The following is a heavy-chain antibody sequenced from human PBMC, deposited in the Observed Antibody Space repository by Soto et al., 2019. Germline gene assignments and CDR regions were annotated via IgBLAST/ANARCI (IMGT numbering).Heavy chain of an antibody. Sequence: SETLSLTCTVSGGSISSYYWSWIRQPPGKGLEWIGYIYYSGSTNYNPSLKSRVTISVDTSKNQFSLKLSSVTAADTAVYYCARLLKDYPHMGFDPWGQGTLVTVSS. V-gene: IGHV4-59*08. CDR1: GGSISSYY. D-gene: IGHD4-17*01. J-gene: IGHJ5*02. CDR2: IYYSGST. CDR3: ARLLKDYPHMGFDP.